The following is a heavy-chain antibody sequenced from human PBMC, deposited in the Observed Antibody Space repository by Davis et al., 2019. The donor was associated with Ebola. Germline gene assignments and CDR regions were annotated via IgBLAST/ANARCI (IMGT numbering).Heavy chain of an antibody. CDR3: ARGLNFGSSWTGSAFDL. CDR2: IYYSGST. D-gene: IGHD6-13*01. CDR1: GGSISSYY. Sequence: SETLSLTCTVSGGSISSYYWSWIRQPPGKGLEWIGYIYYSGSTNYNPSLKSRVTISVDTSRNQFSLKLSSVTAADTAVYYCARGLNFGSSWTGSAFDLWGQGTRVSVSS. V-gene: IGHV4-59*01. J-gene: IGHJ3*01.